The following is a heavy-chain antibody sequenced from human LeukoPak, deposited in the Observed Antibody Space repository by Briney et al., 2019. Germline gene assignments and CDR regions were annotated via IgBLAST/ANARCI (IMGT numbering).Heavy chain of an antibody. V-gene: IGHV3-23*01. D-gene: IGHD3-22*01. J-gene: IGHJ4*02. CDR1: GFTFSSYA. CDR3: EGEHYYDSSGYYSDY. Sequence: GGSLRLSCAASGFTFSSYAMSRVRQAPGKGLEWVSAISGSGGSTYYADSVKGRFTISRDNSKNTLYLQMNSLRAEDTAVYYCEGEHYYDSSGYYSDYWGQGTLVTVSS. CDR2: ISGSGGST.